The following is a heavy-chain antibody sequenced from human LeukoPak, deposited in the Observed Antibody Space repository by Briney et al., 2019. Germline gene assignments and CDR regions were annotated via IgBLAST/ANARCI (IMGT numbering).Heavy chain of an antibody. V-gene: IGHV4-61*02. J-gene: IGHJ4*02. CDR3: ARETDYYDSSGYDY. CDR1: GDSISSGDYY. CDR2: ISSSGST. D-gene: IGHD3-22*01. Sequence: TLSLTCTVSGDSISSGDYYWSWIRQPAGKGLEWIGRISSSGSTNYNPSLKSRVTISVDTSKNQFSLKLSSVTAADTAVYYCARETDYYDSSGYDYWGQGTLVTVSS.